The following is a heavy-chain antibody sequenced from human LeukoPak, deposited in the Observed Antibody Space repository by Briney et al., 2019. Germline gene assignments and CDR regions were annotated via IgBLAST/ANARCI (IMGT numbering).Heavy chain of an antibody. CDR3: ARDPLVPAAMRGYLVGMDV. J-gene: IGHJ6*02. CDR2: IIPIFGTA. Sequence: ASVKVSCKASGGTFSSYAISWVRQAPGQGLEWMGGIIPIFGTANYAQKFQGRVTITADESTSTVYMELSSLRSEDTAVYYCARDPLVPAAMRGYLVGMDVWGQGTTVTVSS. CDR1: GGTFSSYA. D-gene: IGHD2-2*01. V-gene: IGHV1-69*13.